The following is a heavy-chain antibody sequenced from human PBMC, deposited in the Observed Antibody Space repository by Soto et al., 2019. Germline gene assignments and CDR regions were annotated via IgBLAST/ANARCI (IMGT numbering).Heavy chain of an antibody. V-gene: IGHV4-39*01. Sequence: PSETLSLTCTVSGGSISSSSYYWGWIRQPPGKGLEWIGSIYYSGSTYYNPSLKSRVTISVDTSKNQFSLKLSSVTAADTAVYYCARGVLDCSSTSCYDNWFDPWGQGTLVTVSS. CDR2: IYYSGST. CDR3: ARGVLDCSSTSCYDNWFDP. CDR1: GGSISSSSYY. D-gene: IGHD2-2*01. J-gene: IGHJ5*02.